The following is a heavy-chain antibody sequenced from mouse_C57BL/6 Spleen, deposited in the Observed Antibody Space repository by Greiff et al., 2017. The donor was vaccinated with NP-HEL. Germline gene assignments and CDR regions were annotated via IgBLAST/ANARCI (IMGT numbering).Heavy chain of an antibody. V-gene: IGHV5-17*01. CDR3: ARGDLDGGYYFDY. J-gene: IGHJ2*01. CDR1: GFTFSDYG. Sequence: EVKLVESGGGLVKPGGSLKLSCAASGFTFSDYGMHWVRQAPEKGLEWVAYISSGSSTIYYADTVKGRFTISRDNAKNTLFLQMTSLRSEDTAMYDCARGDLDGGYYFDYWGQGTTRTVSS. CDR2: ISSGSSTI.